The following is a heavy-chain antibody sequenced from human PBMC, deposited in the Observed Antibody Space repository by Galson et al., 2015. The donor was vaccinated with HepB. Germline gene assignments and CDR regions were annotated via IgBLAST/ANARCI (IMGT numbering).Heavy chain of an antibody. CDR1: GGSISSYY. D-gene: IGHD5-18*01. Sequence: ETLSLTCTVSGGSISSYYWSWIRQPPGKGLEWIGYIYYSGSTNYNPSLKSRVTISVDTSKNQFSLKLSSVTAADTAVYYCARVWVDTAMVYYYYYYMDVWGKGTTVTVSS. CDR3: ARVWVDTAMVYYYYYYMDV. V-gene: IGHV4-59*01. J-gene: IGHJ6*03. CDR2: IYYSGST.